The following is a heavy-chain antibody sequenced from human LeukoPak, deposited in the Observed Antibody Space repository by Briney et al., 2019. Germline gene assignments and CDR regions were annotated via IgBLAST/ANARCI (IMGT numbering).Heavy chain of an antibody. CDR1: GFTFSSYA. J-gene: IGHJ6*02. CDR3: ARGTRITIFGVVIAAQNYYYYGMGV. D-gene: IGHD3-3*01. Sequence: GGSLRLSCAASGFTFSSYAMHWVRQAPGKGLEWVAVISYDGSNKYYADSVKGRFTISRDNSKNTLYLQMNSLRAEDTAVYYCARGTRITIFGVVIAAQNYYYYGMGVWGQGTTVTVSS. V-gene: IGHV3-30-3*01. CDR2: ISYDGSNK.